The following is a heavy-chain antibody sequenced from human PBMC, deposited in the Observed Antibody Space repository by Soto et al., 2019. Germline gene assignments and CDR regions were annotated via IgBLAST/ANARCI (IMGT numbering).Heavy chain of an antibody. CDR2: MNPNSGNT. Sequence: ASVKVSCKASGCTFTSYDINWVRQATGQGLEWMGWMNPNSGNTGYAQKFQGRVTMTRNTSISTAYMELSSLRSEDTAVYYCARGASFYSSGWFDPWGQGTLVTVSS. J-gene: IGHJ5*02. CDR3: ARGASFYSSGWFDP. CDR1: GCTFTSYD. D-gene: IGHD6-19*01. V-gene: IGHV1-8*01.